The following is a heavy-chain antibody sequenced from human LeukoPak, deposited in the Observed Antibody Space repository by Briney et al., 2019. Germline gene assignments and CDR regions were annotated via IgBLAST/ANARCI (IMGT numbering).Heavy chain of an antibody. J-gene: IGHJ4*02. CDR2: IYPGDSDT. V-gene: IGHV5-51*01. CDR1: GYSFTSYW. D-gene: IGHD3-22*01. CDR3: ASARYYYDSSGYYSAFDY. Sequence: GESLKISCKGSGYSFTSYWIGWVRQMPGKGLEWMGIIYPGDSDTRYSPSFQGQVTISADKSVSTAYQQWSSLKASDTAMYYCASARYYYDSSGYYSAFDYWGQGTLVTVSS.